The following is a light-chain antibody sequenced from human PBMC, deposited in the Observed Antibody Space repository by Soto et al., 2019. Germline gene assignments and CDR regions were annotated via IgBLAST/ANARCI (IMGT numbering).Light chain of an antibody. J-gene: IGLJ2*01. Sequence: QSVLTQPASVSASPGQSVSISCTGTSSDVGDYNYVSWYQHYPGKAPKLIIYDVSNRPSGISNRFSGSKSGNTASLTISGLQAEDEADYYCSSFARSSTLVFGGGTKVTVL. CDR1: SSDVGDYNY. V-gene: IGLV2-14*03. CDR2: DVS. CDR3: SSFARSSTLV.